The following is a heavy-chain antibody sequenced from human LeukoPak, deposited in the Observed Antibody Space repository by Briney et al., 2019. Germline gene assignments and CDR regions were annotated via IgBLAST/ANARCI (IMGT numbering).Heavy chain of an antibody. Sequence: GASVKVSCKASGYTFTGYYMYWVRQAPGQGLEWMGWINPNSGGTNYAQKFQGRVTMTRDTSISTAYMELSRLRSDDTAVYYCARGMSGYYTYYYYYMDVWGKGTTVTVSS. V-gene: IGHV1-2*02. D-gene: IGHD3-3*01. CDR3: ARGMSGYYTYYYYYMDV. CDR1: GYTFTGYY. J-gene: IGHJ6*03. CDR2: INPNSGGT.